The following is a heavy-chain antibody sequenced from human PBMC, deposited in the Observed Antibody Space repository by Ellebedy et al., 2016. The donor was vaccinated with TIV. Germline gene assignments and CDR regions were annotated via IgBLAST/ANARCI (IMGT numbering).Heavy chain of an antibody. D-gene: IGHD3-9*01. J-gene: IGHJ6*02. CDR3: ARDLRKGGMDV. CDR2: IYHSGST. CDR1: GGSIRSYY. V-gene: IGHV4-59*01. Sequence: GSLRLXCSVSGGSIRSYYWSWIRQPPGKGLEWIGYIYHSGSTNYNPSLKSRVTISVDTSKKQVSLKLSSVTAADTAVYYCARDLRKGGMDVWGQGTTVTVSS.